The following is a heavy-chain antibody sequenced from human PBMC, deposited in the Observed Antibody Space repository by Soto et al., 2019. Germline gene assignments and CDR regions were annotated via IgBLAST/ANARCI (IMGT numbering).Heavy chain of an antibody. CDR3: ASSIVVVPNFDY. CDR1: GGSISSYY. CDR2: IYYSGST. J-gene: IGHJ4*02. Sequence: SETLSLTCTVSGGSISSYYWSWIRQPPGKGLEWIGYIYYSGSTNYNPPLKSRVTISVATSKNQFSLRLSSVTAADTAVYYCASSIVVVPNFDYWGQGTLVTVSS. D-gene: IGHD2-2*01. V-gene: IGHV4-59*01.